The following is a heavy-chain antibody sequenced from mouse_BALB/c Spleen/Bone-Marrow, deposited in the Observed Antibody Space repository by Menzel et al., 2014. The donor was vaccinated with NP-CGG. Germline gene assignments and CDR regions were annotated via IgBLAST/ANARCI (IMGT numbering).Heavy chain of an antibody. CDR2: ISGGGSYT. D-gene: IGHD2-4*01. J-gene: IGHJ3*01. Sequence: DVKLVESGGGLVKSGGSLKLSCAASGLIFNSYGMSWVRQTPEKRLEWVATISGGGSYTFYPDSVKGRFTISRDNAKNNLYLQLSSLRSEDTALYYCARHAYYDQTEVSFVYWGQGTLVTVSA. CDR3: ARHAYYDQTEVSFVY. V-gene: IGHV5-9-2*01. CDR1: GLIFNSYG.